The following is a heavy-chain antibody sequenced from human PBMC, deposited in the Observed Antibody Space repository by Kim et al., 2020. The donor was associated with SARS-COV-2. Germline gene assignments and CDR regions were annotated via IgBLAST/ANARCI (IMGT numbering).Heavy chain of an antibody. Sequence: GGSLRLSCAASGFTVSSNYMSWVRQAPGKGLEWVSVIYSGGSTYYADSVKGRFTISRDNSKNTLYLQMNSLRAEDTAVYYCAREGYYYDSSGYYYNGMDVWGQGTTVTVSS. D-gene: IGHD3-22*01. J-gene: IGHJ6*02. V-gene: IGHV3-53*01. CDR2: IYSGGST. CDR1: GFTVSSNY. CDR3: AREGYYYDSSGYYYNGMDV.